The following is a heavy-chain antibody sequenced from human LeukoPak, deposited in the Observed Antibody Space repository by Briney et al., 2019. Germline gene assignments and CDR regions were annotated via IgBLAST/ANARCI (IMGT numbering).Heavy chain of an antibody. V-gene: IGHV4-34*01. J-gene: IGHJ4*02. CDR1: GGSFSGYY. CDR3: ARGRARYSSGWDY. Sequence: SETLSLTCAVYGGSFSGYYWSWIRQPPGKGLEWIGEINHSGSTNYNPSLKSRVTISVDTSKNQLSLKLSSVTAADTAVYYCARGRARYSSGWDYWGQGTLVTVSS. D-gene: IGHD6-19*01. CDR2: INHSGST.